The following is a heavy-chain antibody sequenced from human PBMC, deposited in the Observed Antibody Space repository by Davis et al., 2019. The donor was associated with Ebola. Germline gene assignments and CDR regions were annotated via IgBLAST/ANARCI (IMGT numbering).Heavy chain of an antibody. J-gene: IGHJ3*01. Sequence: HSQTLSLTCAISGDSVSSDRTAWNWIRQSPSRGLEWLGRTYYRSQWYFNYAVSMDGRITVIPDTSKNHFSLLLTSVTPDDTALYFCARDPPGDQSYDVWGQGTMVTVSS. V-gene: IGHV6-1*01. CDR1: GDSVSSDRTA. D-gene: IGHD2-21*01. CDR3: ARDPPGDQSYDV. CDR2: TYYRSQWYF.